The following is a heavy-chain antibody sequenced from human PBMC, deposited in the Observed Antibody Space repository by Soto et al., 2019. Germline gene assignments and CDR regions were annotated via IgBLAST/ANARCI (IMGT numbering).Heavy chain of an antibody. D-gene: IGHD5-18*01. J-gene: IGHJ4*02. Sequence: QVQLQESGPGLVKPSETLSLTCTVSGGSINTYYWNWIRQPPGKRLEWIAYIYYNGNTDSNPSLEGRVTISLDTPKNQLSLELSSVNAADTAVYYCARGYHGYSYANFDYWGQGILVTVSS. CDR1: GGSINTYY. CDR2: IYYNGNT. CDR3: ARGYHGYSYANFDY. V-gene: IGHV4-59*01.